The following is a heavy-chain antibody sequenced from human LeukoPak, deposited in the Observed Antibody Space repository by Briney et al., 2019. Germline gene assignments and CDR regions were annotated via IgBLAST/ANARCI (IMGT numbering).Heavy chain of an antibody. Sequence: SETLSLTCTVSGGSISSYYWSWIRQPPGKGLEWIGEIYHSGSTNYSPSLKSRVTISVDKSKNQFSLKLSSVTAADTAVYYCARDQRRYCSSTSCYFRKVEGWFDPWGQGTLVTVSS. V-gene: IGHV4-59*12. CDR3: ARDQRRYCSSTSCYFRKVEGWFDP. CDR2: IYHSGST. J-gene: IGHJ5*02. D-gene: IGHD2-2*01. CDR1: GGSISSYY.